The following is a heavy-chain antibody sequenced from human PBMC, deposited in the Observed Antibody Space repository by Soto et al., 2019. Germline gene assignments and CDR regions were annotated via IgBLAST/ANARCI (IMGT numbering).Heavy chain of an antibody. Sequence: QVQLVESGGGVVQPGRSLRLSCAASGFTFSSYGMHWVRQVPGKGLEWVAVISYDGSNKYYADSVKGRFTISRDNSKNTLYLQMNSLRAEDTAVYYCAKDTWGAYTAMVPVDDYWGQGTLVTVSS. CDR3: AKDTWGAYTAMVPVDDY. CDR2: ISYDGSNK. D-gene: IGHD5-18*01. J-gene: IGHJ4*02. V-gene: IGHV3-30*18. CDR1: GFTFSSYG.